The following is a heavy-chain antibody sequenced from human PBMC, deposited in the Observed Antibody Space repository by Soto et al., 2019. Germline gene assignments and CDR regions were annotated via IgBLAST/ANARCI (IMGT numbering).Heavy chain of an antibody. CDR2: IYYSGST. CDR1: NGSIINYY. J-gene: IGHJ3*01. CDR3: ESRLTLATTTGDAFDL. Sequence: QVQLQESGPGLVKPSETLSLTCTVSNGSIINYYWSWIRQPPGKGLEWIGFIYYSGSTNYNPYLKTRVTMSLDMSMNQLSLKLNSVTAADTAVYYCESRLTLATTTGDAFDLWSQATMVTVSS. V-gene: IGHV4-59*01. D-gene: IGHD4-17*01.